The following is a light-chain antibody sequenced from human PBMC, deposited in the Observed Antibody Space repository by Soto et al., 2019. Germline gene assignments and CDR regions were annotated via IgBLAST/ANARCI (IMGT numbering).Light chain of an antibody. J-gene: IGKJ1*01. CDR2: KAS. V-gene: IGKV1-5*03. Sequence: DIQMTQSPSTLSGSVGDRVTITCRASQTISSWLAWYQQKPGKAPKLLIYKASTLKSGVPSGFSGSGSGPEFTLTISSLQPDDFATYYCQHYNSYSEAFGQGTKVDIK. CDR1: QTISSW. CDR3: QHYNSYSEA.